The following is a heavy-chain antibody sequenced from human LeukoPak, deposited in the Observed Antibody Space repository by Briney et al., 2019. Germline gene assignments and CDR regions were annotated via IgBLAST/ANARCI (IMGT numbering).Heavy chain of an antibody. CDR2: IYYSGST. CDR1: GGSISSSSYY. V-gene: IGHV4-39*07. CDR3: ASLLTVTTRSYWYFDL. D-gene: IGHD4-17*01. J-gene: IGHJ2*01. Sequence: PSETLSLTCTVSGGSISSSSYYWGWIRQPPGKGLEWIGSIYYSGSTYYNPSHKSRVTISVDTSKNQFSLKLSSVTAADTAVYYCASLLTVTTRSYWYFDLWGRGTLVTVSS.